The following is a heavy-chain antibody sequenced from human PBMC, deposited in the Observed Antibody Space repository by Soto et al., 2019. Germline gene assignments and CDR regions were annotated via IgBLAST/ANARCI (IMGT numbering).Heavy chain of an antibody. J-gene: IGHJ4*02. CDR3: AKGGRQWLVTSDFNY. V-gene: IGHV3-30*18. D-gene: IGHD6-19*01. CDR2: VSHDGRNT. Sequence: VQLVESGGGVVQPGRSLRLSCAASGFTFSDYAMHWVRQAPGKGLEWVAVVSHDGRNTHYADSVKGRFTISRDSSKNTVSREMTSLGAEDKAVYYCAKGGRQWLVTSDFNYWGQGALVTVSS. CDR1: GFTFSDYA.